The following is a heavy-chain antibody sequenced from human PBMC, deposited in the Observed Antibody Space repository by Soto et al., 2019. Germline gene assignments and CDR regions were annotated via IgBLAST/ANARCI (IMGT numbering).Heavy chain of an antibody. V-gene: IGHV4-59*08. CDR1: GGSLSSYQ. CDR3: ARGGDYDFWSGYPHYYYYGMDV. CDR2: IYYSGST. D-gene: IGHD3-3*01. Sequence: PSETLSLTCTVYGGSLSSYQWSWIRQPPGKGLEWIGYIYYSGSTYYNPSLKSRVTISVDTSKNQFSLKLSSVTAADTAVYYCARGGDYDFWSGYPHYYYYGMDVWGQGTTVT. J-gene: IGHJ6*02.